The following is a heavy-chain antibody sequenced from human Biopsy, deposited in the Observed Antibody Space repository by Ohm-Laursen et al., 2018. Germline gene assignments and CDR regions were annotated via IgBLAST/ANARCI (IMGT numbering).Heavy chain of an antibody. Sequence: SLTLSCSSSGATLSGYGMNWVRQAPGKGLERVSSISASSSYIHYADSVKGRFTVSRDNTKNSLYLQMNSLRAADTAIYYCATELLPPGVGGPWLDSWGQGTPVTVSS. CDR2: ISASSSYI. J-gene: IGHJ5*01. CDR3: ATELLPPGVGGPWLDS. V-gene: IGHV3-21*06. D-gene: IGHD3-16*01. CDR1: GATLSGYG.